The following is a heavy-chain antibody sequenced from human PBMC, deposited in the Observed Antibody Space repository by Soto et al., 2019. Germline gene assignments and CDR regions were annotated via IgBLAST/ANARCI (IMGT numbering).Heavy chain of an antibody. CDR1: GGTFSSYA. Sequence: ASVKVSCKASGGTFSSYAISWVRQAPGQGLEWMGGIIPIFGTANYAQKFQGRVTITADESTSTAYMELSSLRSEDTAVYYCARARNPDYGGNSANWFDPWGQGTLVTVSS. CDR3: ARARNPDYGGNSANWFDP. D-gene: IGHD4-17*01. V-gene: IGHV1-69*13. J-gene: IGHJ5*02. CDR2: IIPIFGTA.